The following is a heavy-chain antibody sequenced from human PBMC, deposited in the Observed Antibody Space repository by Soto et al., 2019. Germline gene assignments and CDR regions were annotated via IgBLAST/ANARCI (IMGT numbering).Heavy chain of an antibody. Sequence: ASVQVSCKASGGPFSSYAISWVRQAPGQGLEWMGGIIPIFGTANYAQKFQGRVTITADKSTSTAYMELSSLRSEDTAVYYCARDLDYDHVWGRPVWVQGILVTVSS. CDR1: GGPFSSYA. V-gene: IGHV1-69*06. CDR3: ARDLDYDHVWGRPV. CDR2: IIPIFGTA. D-gene: IGHD3-16*01. J-gene: IGHJ4*02.